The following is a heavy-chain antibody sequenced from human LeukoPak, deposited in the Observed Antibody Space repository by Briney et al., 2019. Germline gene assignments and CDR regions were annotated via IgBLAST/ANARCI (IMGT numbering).Heavy chain of an antibody. CDR1: GFTFSSYA. V-gene: IGHV3-23*01. CDR2: ISGSGRST. CDR3: AKDMPNPYLDH. D-gene: IGHD2-2*01. J-gene: IGHJ4*02. Sequence: PGGSLRLSCAASGFTFSSYAMTWVRQAPGKGLEWVSTISGSGRSTYYADSVKGRFTLSRDYSKNTLYLQMNSLRAEDTALYYCAKDMPNPYLDHWGQGTLVTVSS.